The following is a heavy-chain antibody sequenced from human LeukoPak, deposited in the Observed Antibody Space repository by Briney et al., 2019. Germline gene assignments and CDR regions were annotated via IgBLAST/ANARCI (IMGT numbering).Heavy chain of an antibody. CDR1: GGSISSSSYY. CDR2: IYYSGST. Sequence: SETLSLTCTVSGGSISSSSYYWGWIRQPPGKGLEWIGSIYYSGSTYYNPSLKSRVTISVDTSKNQFSLKLSSVTAADTAVYYCARAGYSSSWYERFSYYYMDVWGKGTTVTVSS. J-gene: IGHJ6*03. V-gene: IGHV4-39*07. D-gene: IGHD6-13*01. CDR3: ARAGYSSSWYERFSYYYMDV.